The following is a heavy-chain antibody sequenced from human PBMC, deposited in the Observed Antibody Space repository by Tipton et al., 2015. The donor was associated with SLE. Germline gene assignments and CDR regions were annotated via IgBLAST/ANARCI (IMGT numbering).Heavy chain of an antibody. CDR3: ARDIVVVPAAGPSFDY. V-gene: IGHV4-39*07. CDR2: IYYSGST. Sequence: TLSLTCTVSGGSISSSSYYWGWIRQSPGKGLEWIGSIYYSGSTYYNPSLKSRVTISVDTSKNQFSLKLSSVTAADTAVYYCARDIVVVPAAGPSFDYWGQGTLVTVSS. D-gene: IGHD2-2*01. J-gene: IGHJ4*02. CDR1: GGSISSSSYY.